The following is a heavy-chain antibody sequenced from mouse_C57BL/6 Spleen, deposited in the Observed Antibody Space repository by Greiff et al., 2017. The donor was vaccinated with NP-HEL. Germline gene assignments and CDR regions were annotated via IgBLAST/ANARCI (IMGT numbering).Heavy chain of an antibody. CDR3: ARRSYDGYYGY. CDR2: IDPSDSYT. Sequence: QVQLQQPGAELVMPGASVKLSCKASGYTFTSYWMHWVKQRPGQGLEWIGEIDPSDSYTNYNQKFKGKSTLTVDKSSSTAYMQLSSLTSEDSAVYYCARRSYDGYYGYWGQGTTLTVSS. V-gene: IGHV1-69*01. CDR1: GYTFTSYW. J-gene: IGHJ2*01. D-gene: IGHD2-3*01.